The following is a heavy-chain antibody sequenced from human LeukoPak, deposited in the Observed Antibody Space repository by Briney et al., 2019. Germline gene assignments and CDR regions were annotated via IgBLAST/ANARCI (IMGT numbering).Heavy chain of an antibody. CDR1: GGSISSGSYY. J-gene: IGHJ6*03. Sequence: PSETLSLTCTVSGGSISSGSYYWSWIRQPAGKGLEWIGRIYTSGSTNYNPSLKSRVTMSVDTSKNQFSLKLSSVTAADTAVYYCARERGPHYTIAAAGYYYYYMDVWGKGTTVTISS. V-gene: IGHV4-61*02. D-gene: IGHD6-13*01. CDR3: ARERGPHYTIAAAGYYYYYMDV. CDR2: IYTSGST.